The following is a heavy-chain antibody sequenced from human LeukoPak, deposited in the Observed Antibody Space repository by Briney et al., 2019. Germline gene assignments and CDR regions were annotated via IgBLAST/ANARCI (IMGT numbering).Heavy chain of an antibody. J-gene: IGHJ4*02. Sequence: GGSLRLSCAASGFTFSSYEMNWVRQAPGKGLEWVAFIRYDGSNKYYADSVKGRFTISRDNSKNTLYLQINSLRAEDTAVYNCAKDGIVGATTKVDYWGQGTLVTVSS. CDR3: AKDGIVGATTKVDY. CDR2: IRYDGSNK. D-gene: IGHD1-26*01. V-gene: IGHV3-30*02. CDR1: GFTFSSYE.